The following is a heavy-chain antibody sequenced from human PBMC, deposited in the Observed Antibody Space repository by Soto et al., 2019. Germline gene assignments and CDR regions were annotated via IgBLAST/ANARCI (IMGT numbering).Heavy chain of an antibody. CDR1: GYTFTSYA. D-gene: IGHD3-22*01. Sequence: ASVKVSCKASGYTFTSYAMHWVRQAPGQRLEWMGWINAGNGNTKYSQKFQGRVTITRDTSASTAYMELSSLRSEDTAVYYCARGSHPSFYYDSSGYYYNDYWGQGTLVTVSS. CDR2: INAGNGNT. CDR3: ARGSHPSFYYDSSGYYYNDY. J-gene: IGHJ4*02. V-gene: IGHV1-3*01.